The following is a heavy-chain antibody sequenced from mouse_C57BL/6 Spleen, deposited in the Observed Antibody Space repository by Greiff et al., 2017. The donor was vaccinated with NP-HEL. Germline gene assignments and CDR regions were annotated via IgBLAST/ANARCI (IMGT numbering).Heavy chain of an antibody. V-gene: IGHV5-17*01. Sequence: EVMLVESGGGLVKPGGSLKLSCAASGFTFSDYGMHWVRQAPEKGLEWVAYISSGSSTIYYADTVKGRFTISRDNAKNTLFLQMTSLRSEDTAMYYCARGDATVVPPYFDVWGTGTTVTVSS. J-gene: IGHJ1*03. D-gene: IGHD1-1*01. CDR3: ARGDATVVPPYFDV. CDR2: ISSGSSTI. CDR1: GFTFSDYG.